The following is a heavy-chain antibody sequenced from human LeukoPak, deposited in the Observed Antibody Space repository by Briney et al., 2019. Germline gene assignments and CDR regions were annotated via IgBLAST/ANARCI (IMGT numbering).Heavy chain of an antibody. CDR3: ARDVSGSFTTWGAGYVY. CDR2: IYSGGST. D-gene: IGHD1-26*01. V-gene: IGHV3-53*01. Sequence: GGSLRLSCAASGFTVSSNYMSWVRQAPGKGLEWVSVIYSGGSTYYADSVKGRFTISRDNSKNTLYLQMNSLRAEDTAVYYCARDVSGSFTTWGAGYVYWGQGTLVTVSS. CDR1: GFTVSSNY. J-gene: IGHJ4*02.